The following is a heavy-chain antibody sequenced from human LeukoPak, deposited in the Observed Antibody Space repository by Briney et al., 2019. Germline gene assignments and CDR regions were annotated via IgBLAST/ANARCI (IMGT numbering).Heavy chain of an antibody. D-gene: IGHD3-10*01. J-gene: IGHJ6*03. CDR2: IRYDGSNK. CDR3: AKRRFKYGPYIDV. V-gene: IGHV3-30*02. CDR1: GFTFSSYG. Sequence: GGSLRLSCAASGFTFSSYGMHWVRQAPGKGLEWVAFIRYDGSNKYYADSVKGRFTISRDNSKNTLYLQMNSLTAEDTAVYYCAKRRFKYGPYIDVWGKGSTVTGSS.